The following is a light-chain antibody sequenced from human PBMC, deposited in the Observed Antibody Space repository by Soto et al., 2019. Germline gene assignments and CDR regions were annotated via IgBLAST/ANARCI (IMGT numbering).Light chain of an antibody. J-gene: IGLJ2*01. V-gene: IGLV2-14*01. CDR1: SSDVGGYDY. Sequence: QSVLTQPASVSGSPGQSITISCTGTSSDVGGYDYVSWYQQHPAKVPKLIIYEVSKRPSGVSHRFSGSKSGNTASLTISGLQTEDEADYYCSSYTNSSDLVLGGGTK. CDR2: EVS. CDR3: SSYTNSSDLV.